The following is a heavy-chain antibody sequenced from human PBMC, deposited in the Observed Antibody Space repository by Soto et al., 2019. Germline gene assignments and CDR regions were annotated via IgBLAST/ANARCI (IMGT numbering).Heavy chain of an antibody. CDR2: ANTSGVHT. D-gene: IGHD2-21*02. CDR3: ARGAHVVVVTAALDF. CDR1: GDTFTDYY. Sequence: QVQLVQSGAEVKKPGASVKVSCKASGDTFTDYYIHWVRQAPGQGLEWMGTANTSGVHTTYAQQFLGRPTMTRDTSTSTIYMELTSRTSEDTAVYYCARGAHVVVVTAALDFWGQGTLVTVSS. J-gene: IGHJ4*02. V-gene: IGHV1-46*01.